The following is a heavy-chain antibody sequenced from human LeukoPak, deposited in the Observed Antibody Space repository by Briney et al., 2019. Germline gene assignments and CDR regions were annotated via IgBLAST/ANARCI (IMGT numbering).Heavy chain of an antibody. V-gene: IGHV4-30-4*01. D-gene: IGHD3-22*01. Sequence: SSETLSLTCTVSGGSISSGDYYWSWIRQPPGKGLGWIGYIYYSGSTYYNPSLKSRVTISVDTSKNQFSLKLSSVTAADTAVYYCARGLNYYDSSGYYNYYFDYWGQGTLVTVSS. CDR2: IYYSGST. J-gene: IGHJ4*02. CDR1: GGSISSGDYY. CDR3: ARGLNYYDSSGYYNYYFDY.